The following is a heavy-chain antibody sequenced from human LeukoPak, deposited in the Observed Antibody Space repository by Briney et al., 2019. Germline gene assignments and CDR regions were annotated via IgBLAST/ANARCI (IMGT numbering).Heavy chain of an antibody. Sequence: PGGSLRLSCAASGFTFDDYAMHWVRQAPGKGLEWVSGISWNSGSIGYADSVKGRFTISRDNAKTSLYLHMNSLRTEDTALYYCAKASVSSVAGGDWFDPWGQGTLVTVSS. D-gene: IGHD6-19*01. V-gene: IGHV3-9*01. CDR3: AKASVSSVAGGDWFDP. J-gene: IGHJ5*02. CDR1: GFTFDDYA. CDR2: ISWNSGSI.